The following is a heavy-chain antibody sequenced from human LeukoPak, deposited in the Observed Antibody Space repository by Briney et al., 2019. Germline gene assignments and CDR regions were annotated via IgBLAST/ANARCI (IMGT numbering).Heavy chain of an antibody. Sequence: GGSLRLSCAASGFTFSSYAMSWVRQAPGKGLEWVSAISGSGGSTYYADSVKGRFTISGDNSKNTLYLQMNSLRAEDTAVYYCANMEPATGGNFDYWGQGTLVTVSS. D-gene: IGHD1-1*01. CDR2: ISGSGGST. J-gene: IGHJ4*02. CDR1: GFTFSSYA. V-gene: IGHV3-23*01. CDR3: ANMEPATGGNFDY.